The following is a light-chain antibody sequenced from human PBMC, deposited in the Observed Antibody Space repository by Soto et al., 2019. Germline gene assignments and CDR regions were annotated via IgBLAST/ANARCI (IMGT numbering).Light chain of an antibody. J-gene: IGKJ5*01. V-gene: IGKV1-5*03. CDR2: KAS. CDR3: HHYNSYPIT. Sequence: DIQMPQSPSTLSASVGDRVTITCRASQSISTWLAWYQQKPGKAPNLLIYKASSLESGVPSRFSGSGSGTEFTLTISSLQPDDFATYYCHHYNSYPITFGQGTRLEIK. CDR1: QSISTW.